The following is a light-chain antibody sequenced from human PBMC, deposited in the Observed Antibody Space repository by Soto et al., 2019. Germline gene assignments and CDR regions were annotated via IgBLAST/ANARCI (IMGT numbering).Light chain of an antibody. CDR2: DAS. J-gene: IGKJ1*01. V-gene: IGKV3-20*01. CDR1: QSLSKNY. Sequence: EIVLTQSPDTLSLSPGERATLSCRASQSLSKNYLTWYQQKPGQAPRLLIYDASTRATGIPDRFSASGSGTDFTLTISRLEPEDFAVYYCQQYDRSPRTFGQGTKVEI. CDR3: QQYDRSPRT.